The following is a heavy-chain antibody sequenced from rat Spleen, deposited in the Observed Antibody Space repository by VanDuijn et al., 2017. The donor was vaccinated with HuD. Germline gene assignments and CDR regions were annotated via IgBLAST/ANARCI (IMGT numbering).Heavy chain of an antibody. CDR1: GFTFSNFP. V-gene: IGHV5-46*01. J-gene: IGHJ2*01. D-gene: IGHD1-6*01. Sequence: EVQLVESGGDLVQPGRSVRLSCAASGFTFSNFPMAWVRQAPTKGLGWVATISTRGGSTYYRDSVKGRFTISRDNAKSTLYLQMNSLRSEDTATYYCARGGFFRFWGQGVMVTVSS. CDR3: ARGGFFRF. CDR2: ISTRGGST.